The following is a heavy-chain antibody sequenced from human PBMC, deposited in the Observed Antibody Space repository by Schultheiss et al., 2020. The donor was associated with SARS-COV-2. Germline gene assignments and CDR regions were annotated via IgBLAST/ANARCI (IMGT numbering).Heavy chain of an antibody. CDR2: INPNSGGT. Sequence: ASVKVSCKASGYTFTSYDINWVRQATGQGLEWMGWINPNSGGTNYAQKLQGRVTMTTDTSTSTAYMELRSLRSDDTAVYYCARVEQWRTPGDLGYWGQGTLVTVSS. J-gene: IGHJ4*02. CDR3: ARVEQWRTPGDLGY. V-gene: IGHV1-18*01. D-gene: IGHD6-19*01. CDR1: GYTFTSYD.